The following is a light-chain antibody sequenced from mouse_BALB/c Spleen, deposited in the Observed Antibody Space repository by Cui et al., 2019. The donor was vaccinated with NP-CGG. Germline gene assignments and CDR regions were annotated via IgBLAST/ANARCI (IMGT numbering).Light chain of an antibody. J-gene: IGLJ1*01. CDR1: TGAFTTSNY. CDR2: GTN. Sequence: VVVNQESALTTSPGETVTLTCRSSTGAFTTSNYANWVQEKPDHLFTGLIGGTNNRAPGVPARFSGSLIGDKAALTIAGAQTEDEAMYFCALWYSNHWVFGGGTKLTVL. V-gene: IGLV1*01. CDR3: ALWYSNHWV.